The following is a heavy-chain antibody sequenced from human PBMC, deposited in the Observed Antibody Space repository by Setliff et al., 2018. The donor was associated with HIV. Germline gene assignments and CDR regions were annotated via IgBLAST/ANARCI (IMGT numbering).Heavy chain of an antibody. CDR2: INHSGST. D-gene: IGHD3-9*01. CDR3: ARGYYDILTGYYSSGIWDY. Sequence: SCTVSGGSISSDDYYWSWIRQPPGKGLEWIGEINHSGSTNYNPSLKTRVTISVDTSKNQFSLKLSSVTAADTAVYFCARGYYDILTGYYSSGIWDYWGQGTLVTVSS. V-gene: IGHV4-34*01. CDR1: GGSISSDDYY. J-gene: IGHJ4*02.